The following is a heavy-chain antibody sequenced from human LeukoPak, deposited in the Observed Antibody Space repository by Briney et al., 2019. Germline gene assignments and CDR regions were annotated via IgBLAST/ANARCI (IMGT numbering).Heavy chain of an antibody. CDR1: GYTFTGYY. CDR3: ARVARGYDSSGYYYYYYMDV. Sequence: ASVKVSCKASGYTFTGYYMHWVRQAPGQGLEWMGWINPNSGGTNYAQKFQGRVTMTRDTSISTAYMELSRLRSDDTAVYYCARVARGYDSSGYYYYYYMDVWGKGITVTVSS. CDR2: INPNSGGT. D-gene: IGHD3-22*01. J-gene: IGHJ6*03. V-gene: IGHV1-2*02.